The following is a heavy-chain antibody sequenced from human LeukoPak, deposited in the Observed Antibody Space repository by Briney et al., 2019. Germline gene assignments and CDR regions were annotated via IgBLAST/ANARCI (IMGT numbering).Heavy chain of an antibody. CDR3: ARGSGWNYYFDY. D-gene: IGHD6-19*01. J-gene: IGHJ4*02. V-gene: IGHV3-30*04. CDR1: GFTFSSYA. CDR2: ISYDGSNK. Sequence: PGGSLRLSCAASGFTFSSYAMHWVRQAPGKGLEWVAVISYDGSNKYYADSVKGRFTISRDNSKNTLYLQMNSLRAEDTAVYYCARGSGWNYYFDYWGQGTLVTVSS.